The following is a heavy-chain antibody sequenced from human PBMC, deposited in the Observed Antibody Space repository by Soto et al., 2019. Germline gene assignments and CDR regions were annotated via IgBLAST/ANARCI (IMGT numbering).Heavy chain of an antibody. Sequence: GGSPKTFFNGPGYTFTNCWIGLVRQMPGKGLEWMEIIYPGDSDTNYNPSFQGQVTISADKSITTAYLRWTRLKAADTAIYYCAASIFYYGMDVWGQGTTVTVSS. CDR2: IYPGDSDT. J-gene: IGHJ6*02. CDR3: AASIFYYGMDV. V-gene: IGHV5-51*01. CDR1: GYTFTNCW.